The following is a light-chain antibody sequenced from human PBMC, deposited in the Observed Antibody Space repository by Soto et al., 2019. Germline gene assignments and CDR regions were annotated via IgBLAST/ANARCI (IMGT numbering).Light chain of an antibody. J-gene: IGLJ1*01. Sequence: QSVLTQPASVSGSPGQSITISCTGTVGLVSWYQQHPGKVPKLIIYDDTKRPSGVSSRFSGSKSGNTASLTISGLQTEDEADYYCCLYVGGRTYGFGNGTKVTVL. CDR3: CLYVGGRTYG. CDR2: DDT. CDR1: VGL. V-gene: IGLV2-23*01.